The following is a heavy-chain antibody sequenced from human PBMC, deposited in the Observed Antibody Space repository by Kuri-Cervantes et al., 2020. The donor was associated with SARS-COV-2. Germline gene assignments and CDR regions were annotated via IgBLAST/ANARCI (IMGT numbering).Heavy chain of an antibody. J-gene: IGHJ2*01. CDR2: SYYSGST. V-gene: IGHV4-39*01. CDR3: ARRPREEDHSFHWYFDL. D-gene: IGHD5-18*01. Sequence: SETLSLTCTVSGGSISSSSYYWGWIRQPPGKGLEWIGSSYYSGSTYYNPSLKSRVTISLDTSKNQFSLRLSSATAADTAMYYSARRPREEDHSFHWYFDLWGRGTLVTVSS. CDR1: GGSISSSSYY.